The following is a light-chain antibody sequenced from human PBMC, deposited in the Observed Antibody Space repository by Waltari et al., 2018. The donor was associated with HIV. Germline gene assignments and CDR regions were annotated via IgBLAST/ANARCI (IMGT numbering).Light chain of an antibody. CDR3: SSYTSSNTDV. Sequence: QSALTQPASVSGSPGQSITISCTGTSSDVGDYSYVSWYQQHPGKPPKLMIYDVSNRPSGVSNRFSGSKSGNTASLTISGLQAEDEADYYCSSYTSSNTDVFGTGTKVTVL. CDR2: DVS. J-gene: IGLJ1*01. CDR1: SSDVGDYSY. V-gene: IGLV2-14*03.